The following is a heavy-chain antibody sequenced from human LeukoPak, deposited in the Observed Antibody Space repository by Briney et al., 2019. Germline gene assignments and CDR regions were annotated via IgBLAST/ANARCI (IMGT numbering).Heavy chain of an antibody. CDR3: ARATQPGFDP. Sequence: GGSLRLSCGASGLTFSTYSLNWVRQAPGKGLEWVSYISSDSGARYYADSVKGRFTISRDNAKNSLYLQMNSLRAEDTAVYYCARATQPGFDPWGQGTLVTVSS. V-gene: IGHV3-48*01. CDR1: GLTFSTYS. J-gene: IGHJ5*02. D-gene: IGHD2-15*01. CDR2: ISSDSGAR.